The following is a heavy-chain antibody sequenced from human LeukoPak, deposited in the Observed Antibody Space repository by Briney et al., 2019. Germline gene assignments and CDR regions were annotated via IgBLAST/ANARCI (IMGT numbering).Heavy chain of an antibody. Sequence: GGSLRLSCAASGFTFSSYGMHWVRQAPGQGLEWMGWINPNSGGTNYAQKFQGWVTMTRDTSISTAYMELSRLRSDDTAVYYCARDCSSTSCVPGYWGQGTLVTVSS. J-gene: IGHJ4*02. CDR3: ARDCSSTSCVPGY. V-gene: IGHV1-2*04. CDR2: INPNSGGT. CDR1: GFTFSSYG. D-gene: IGHD2-2*01.